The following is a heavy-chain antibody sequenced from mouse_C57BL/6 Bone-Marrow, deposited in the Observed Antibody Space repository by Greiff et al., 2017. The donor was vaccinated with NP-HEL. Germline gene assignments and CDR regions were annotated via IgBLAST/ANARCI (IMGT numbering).Heavy chain of an antibody. Sequence: DVMLVESGGGLVQPGGSLSLSCAASGFTFTDYYMSWVRQPPGKALEWLGFIRNKANGYTTEYSASVKGRFTISRDNSQSILYLQMNALRAEDSATDYCARSIYYGSSYDAMDYWGQGTSVTVSS. J-gene: IGHJ4*01. CDR3: ARSIYYGSSYDAMDY. CDR1: GFTFTDYY. D-gene: IGHD1-1*01. CDR2: IRNKANGYTT. V-gene: IGHV7-3*01.